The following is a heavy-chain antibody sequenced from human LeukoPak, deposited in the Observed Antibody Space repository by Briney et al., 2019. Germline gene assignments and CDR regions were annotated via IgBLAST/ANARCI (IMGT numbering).Heavy chain of an antibody. CDR1: GGSISSYY. Sequence: SQTLSLTCTVSGGSISSYYWSWIRQPPGKGLEWIGYIYYSGSTNYNPSLKSRVTISVDTSKNQFSLKLSSVTAADTAVYYCARGGETYDCWSGYYRNYYYYYGMDVWGQGTTVTVSS. CDR3: ARGGETYDCWSGYYRNYYYYYGMDV. J-gene: IGHJ6*02. CDR2: IYYSGST. D-gene: IGHD3-3*01. V-gene: IGHV4-59*01.